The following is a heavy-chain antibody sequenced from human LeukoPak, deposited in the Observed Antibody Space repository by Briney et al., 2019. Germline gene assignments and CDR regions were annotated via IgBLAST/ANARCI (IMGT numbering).Heavy chain of an antibody. Sequence: PGGSLRLSCAASELTLSNYCMTWVRQGPGKGLEWVATIKRDGAEAYYVDSVRGRLTISRDNAKNSLYLQMNSLRAEDTALYHCARVRITMVRGGWGYYYMDVWGKGTTVTISS. CDR3: ARVRITMVRGGWGYYYMDV. CDR2: IKRDGAEA. CDR1: ELTLSNYC. V-gene: IGHV3-7*03. J-gene: IGHJ6*03. D-gene: IGHD3-10*01.